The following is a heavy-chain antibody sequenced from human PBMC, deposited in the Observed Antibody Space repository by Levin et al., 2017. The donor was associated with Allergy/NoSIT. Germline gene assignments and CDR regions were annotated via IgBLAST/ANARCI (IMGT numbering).Heavy chain of an antibody. D-gene: IGHD2-15*01. V-gene: IGHV3-23*01. CDR1: GFTFSSYA. CDR3: AKDQTQHYCSGGSCYSRYDAFDI. Sequence: LSLTCAASGFTFSSYAMSWVRPAPGKGLEWVSAISGSGGSTYYADSVKGRFTISRDNSKNTLYLQMNSLRAEDTAVYYCAKDQTQHYCSGGSCYSRYDAFDIWGQGTMVTVSS. CDR2: ISGSGGST. J-gene: IGHJ3*02.